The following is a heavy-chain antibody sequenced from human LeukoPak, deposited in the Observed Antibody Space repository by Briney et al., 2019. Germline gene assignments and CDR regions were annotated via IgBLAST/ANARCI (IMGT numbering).Heavy chain of an antibody. Sequence: SQTLSPTCTVSGGSISSGSYYWRWIRQPAGKGLEWIGRIYTSGSTNYNPSLKSRVTISVDTSKNQFSLKLSSVTAADTAVYYCARDGRFSDWFDPWGQGTLVTVSS. V-gene: IGHV4-61*02. CDR1: GGSISSGSYY. CDR2: IYTSGST. J-gene: IGHJ5*02. CDR3: ARDGRFSDWFDP.